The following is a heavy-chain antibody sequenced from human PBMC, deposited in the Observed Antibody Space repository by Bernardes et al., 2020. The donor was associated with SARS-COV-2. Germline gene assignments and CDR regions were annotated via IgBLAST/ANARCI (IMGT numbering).Heavy chain of an antibody. D-gene: IGHD1-7*01. Sequence: GGSLRLSCAASGFTFDSHAMNWVRQAPGKGLEWVSALSRSGAITYYADSVKGRFTTSRDNSKNTMYQQMSSLRADDTAVYYCAKSPNYSANAEYVDYWGQGTLVTVSS. CDR3: AKSPNYSANAEYVDY. CDR1: GFTFDSHA. V-gene: IGHV3-23*01. J-gene: IGHJ4*02. CDR2: LSRSGAIT.